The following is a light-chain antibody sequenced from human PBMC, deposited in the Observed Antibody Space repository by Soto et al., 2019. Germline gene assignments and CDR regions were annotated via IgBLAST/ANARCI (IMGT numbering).Light chain of an antibody. Sequence: QSALTQPASVSGSPGQSITISCTGTSSDVGGYNYVSWYPQHPGKAPKLMIYDVSNRPSGVSNRFSGSKSGNTASLTISGLQAEEEADYYCSSYTSSSTLVLGGGTKVTVL. CDR2: DVS. CDR3: SSYTSSSTLV. CDR1: SSDVGGYNY. J-gene: IGLJ2*01. V-gene: IGLV2-14*01.